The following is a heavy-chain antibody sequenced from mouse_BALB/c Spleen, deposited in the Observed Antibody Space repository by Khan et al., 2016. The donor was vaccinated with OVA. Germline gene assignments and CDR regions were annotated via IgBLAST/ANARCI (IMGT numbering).Heavy chain of an antibody. CDR3: ARGNYYGYYFDY. CDR1: GYSITSGYA. D-gene: IGHD1-1*01. J-gene: IGHJ2*01. V-gene: IGHV3-2*02. Sequence: EVQLQESGPGLVKPSQSLSLTCTVTGYSITSGYAWNWIWQFPGNKLEWMGYISYSGVTSYTPSLKSRISITRDTSKNQFFLQLNSVTTEDTATYSCARGNYYGYYFDYWGQGTTLTVSS. CDR2: ISYSGVT.